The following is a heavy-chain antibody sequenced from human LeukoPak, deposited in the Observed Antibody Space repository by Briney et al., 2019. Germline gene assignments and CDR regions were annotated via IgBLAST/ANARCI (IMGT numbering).Heavy chain of an antibody. CDR2: IKKDGSEI. D-gene: IGHD6-6*01. CDR3: ARDGGGSSDY. CDR1: GFTFSNYW. V-gene: IGHV3-7*05. Sequence: GGSLTLSCAASGFTFSNYWMSWVRQAPGKGLEWVATIKKDGSEIYYVDSVKGRFTISRDNAHNSLHLQMNSLRAEDTAVYYCARDGGGSSDYWGQGTLVTVSS. J-gene: IGHJ4*02.